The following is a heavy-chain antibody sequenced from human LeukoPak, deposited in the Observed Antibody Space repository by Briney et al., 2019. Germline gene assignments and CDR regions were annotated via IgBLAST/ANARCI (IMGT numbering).Heavy chain of an antibody. J-gene: IGHJ6*02. V-gene: IGHV3-33*01. CDR3: ARAGIAAAGTTNGMDV. Sequence: PGGSLRLSCAASEFTFSSYGMHWVRQAPGKGLEWVAVIWYDGSNKYYADSVKGRFTISRDNSKNTLYLQMNSLRAEDTAVYYCARAGIAAAGTTNGMDVWGQGTTVTVSS. D-gene: IGHD6-13*01. CDR1: EFTFSSYG. CDR2: IWYDGSNK.